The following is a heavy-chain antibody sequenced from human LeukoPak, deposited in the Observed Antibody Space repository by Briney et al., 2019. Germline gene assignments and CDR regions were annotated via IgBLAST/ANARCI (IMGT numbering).Heavy chain of an antibody. CDR3: ATNPAAAAQSYYYYYYMDV. Sequence: GGSLRLSXAASGFTFDDYAMHWVRQPPGKGLEWLSLISGDGGSTYYADSVKGRFTISRDNSKNSLYLQMNSLRTEDTALYYCATNPAAAAQSYYYYYYMDVWGKGTTVTVSS. CDR2: ISGDGGST. CDR1: GFTFDDYA. J-gene: IGHJ6*03. V-gene: IGHV3-43*02. D-gene: IGHD6-13*01.